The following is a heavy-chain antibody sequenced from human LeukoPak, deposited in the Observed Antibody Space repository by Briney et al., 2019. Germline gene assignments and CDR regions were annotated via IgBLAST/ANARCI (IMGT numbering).Heavy chain of an antibody. J-gene: IGHJ6*02. CDR3: AKDSYGMDV. CDR2: ISYDGSNK. Sequence: GGSLRLSCSASGFTFSNYEMNWVRQAPGAGLEWVAVISYDGSNKYYADSVKGRFTISRDNSKNTLYLQMNSLRAEDTAVYYCAKDSYGMDVWGQGTTVTVSS. CDR1: GFTFSNYE. V-gene: IGHV3-30*18.